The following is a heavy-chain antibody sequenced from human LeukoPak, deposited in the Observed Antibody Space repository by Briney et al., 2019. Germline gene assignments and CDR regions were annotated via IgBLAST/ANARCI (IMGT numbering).Heavy chain of an antibody. CDR3: ARLSSSWSPFDY. J-gene: IGHJ4*02. Sequence: SETLSLTCTVSGGSISSYYWSWIRQPAGKGLEWIGRIYTSGSTNYNPSLKSRVTISVDTSKNHFSLKLSSVTAADTAVYYCARLSSSWSPFDYWGQGTLVTVSS. V-gene: IGHV4-4*07. CDR1: GGSISSYY. D-gene: IGHD6-13*01. CDR2: IYTSGST.